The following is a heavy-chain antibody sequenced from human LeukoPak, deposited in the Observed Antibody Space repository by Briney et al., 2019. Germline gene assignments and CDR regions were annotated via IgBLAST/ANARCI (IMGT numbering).Heavy chain of an antibody. Sequence: PGRSLRLSCAASGFTLTGYGMHWVRQAPGKGLEWVAVIWYNGNNKYYADSVKGRFTVSRDTSKNTLYLQMNSLRGEDTAIYYCARDGLASIGLDMWGQGTVVTVSS. CDR1: GFTLTGYG. CDR3: ARDGLASIGLDM. CDR2: IWYNGNNK. V-gene: IGHV3-33*01. J-gene: IGHJ3*02. D-gene: IGHD6-13*01.